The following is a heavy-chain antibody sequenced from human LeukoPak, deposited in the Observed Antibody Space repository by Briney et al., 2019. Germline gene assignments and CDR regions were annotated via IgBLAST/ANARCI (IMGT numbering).Heavy chain of an antibody. V-gene: IGHV1-8*01. CDR3: ARGFPVEMATIGWFDP. Sequence: ASVKVSCKASGYTFTSYDINWVRQALGQGLEWMGWMNPNSGNTGYAQKFQGRVTMTRNTSISTAYMELGSLRSEDTAVYYCARGFPVEMATIGWFDPWGQGTLVTVSS. CDR2: MNPNSGNT. D-gene: IGHD5-24*01. CDR1: GYTFTSYD. J-gene: IGHJ5*02.